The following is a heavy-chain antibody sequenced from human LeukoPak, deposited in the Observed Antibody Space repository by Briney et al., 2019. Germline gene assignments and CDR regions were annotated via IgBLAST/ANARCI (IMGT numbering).Heavy chain of an antibody. J-gene: IGHJ4*02. CDR1: GDRFSSNNAA. D-gene: IGHD2-8*02. CDR3: ARSTGDMDS. V-gene: IGHV6-1*01. Sequence: SQTLSLTCAISGDRFSSNNAAWNWIRQSPSRGLEWLARTYYRSKRSYNYALSVQSRISIKSDTFKIQFSLQLKTVTPEDTAVYYCARSTGDMDSWGQGTLVTVSS. CDR2: TYYRSKRSY.